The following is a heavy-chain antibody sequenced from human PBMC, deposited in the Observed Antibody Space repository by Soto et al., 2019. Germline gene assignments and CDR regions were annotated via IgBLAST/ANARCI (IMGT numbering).Heavy chain of an antibody. CDR3: AKSSSSSLSDAFDI. Sequence: GGSLGLSCAASGFTFDDYAMHWVRQAPGKGLEWVSGISWNSGSIGYADSVKGRFTISRDNAKNSLYLQMNSLRAEDTALYYCAKSSSSSLSDAFDIWGQGTMVTVSS. J-gene: IGHJ3*02. CDR2: ISWNSGSI. CDR1: GFTFDDYA. D-gene: IGHD6-6*01. V-gene: IGHV3-9*01.